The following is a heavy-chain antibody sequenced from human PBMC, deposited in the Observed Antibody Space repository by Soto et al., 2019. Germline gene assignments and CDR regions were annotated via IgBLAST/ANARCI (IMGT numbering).Heavy chain of an antibody. V-gene: IGHV1-8*01. CDR2: MNPNSGNT. CDR1: GYTFTIYD. J-gene: IGHJ6*03. Sequence: ASVKVSCTASGYTFTIYDINWVRQATGQGLEWMGWMNPNSGNTGYAQKFQGRVTMTRNTSISTAYMELSSLRSEDTAVYYCARVVSDYYYYYMDVWGKGTTVTVSS. D-gene: IGHD6-25*01. CDR3: ARVVSDYYYYYMDV.